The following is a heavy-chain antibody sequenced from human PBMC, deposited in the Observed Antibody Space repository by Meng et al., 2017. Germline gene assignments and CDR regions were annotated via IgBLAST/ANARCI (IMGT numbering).Heavy chain of an antibody. D-gene: IGHD2-15*01. J-gene: IGHJ4*02. CDR3: ARMGLIPLGGYCSGGSCPFDY. CDR1: GFTFSSYW. Sequence: GGSLRLSCAASGFTFSSYWMSWVRQAPGKGLEWVANIRQDGSEKYYVDSVKGRFTISRDNAKNSLYLQMNSLRAEDTAVYYCARMGLIPLGGYCSGGSCPFDYWGQGTLVTVSS. CDR2: IRQDGSEK. V-gene: IGHV3-7*01.